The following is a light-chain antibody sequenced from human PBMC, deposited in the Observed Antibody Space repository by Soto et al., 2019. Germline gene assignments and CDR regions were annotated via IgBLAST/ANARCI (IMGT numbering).Light chain of an antibody. Sequence: DIQMTQSPSTLSASVGDRVTITCRASQSISTWLAWYQQKPGKAPDLLIYRASTLESGVPSRFSGSGSWTEFTLTISSLQPDDFAPYYCQQYHSYPWTFGQGTKVEI. CDR3: QQYHSYPWT. CDR2: RAS. V-gene: IGKV1-5*03. J-gene: IGKJ1*01. CDR1: QSISTW.